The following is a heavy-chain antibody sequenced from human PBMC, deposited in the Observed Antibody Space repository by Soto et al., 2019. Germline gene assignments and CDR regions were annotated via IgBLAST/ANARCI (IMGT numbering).Heavy chain of an antibody. CDR2: VSGGGDTT. V-gene: IGHV3-23*01. Sequence: EVQLLESGGGLVQPGGSLRLSCAASGFTFRNYAMSWVRQAPGRGLEWLSFVSGGGDTTYYADSVKGRFTISRDNAKNTLYLEMHSLTADDTAVYYCARERTSKGGMDIWGQGTTVTVSS. CDR3: ARERTSKGGMDI. J-gene: IGHJ6*02. CDR1: GFTFRNYA.